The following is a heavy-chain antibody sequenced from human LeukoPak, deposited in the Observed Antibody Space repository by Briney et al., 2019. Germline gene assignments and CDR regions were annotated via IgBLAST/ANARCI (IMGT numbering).Heavy chain of an antibody. J-gene: IGHJ4*02. CDR2: IYTSGST. Sequence: SETLSLTCTVSGNSISSGDYYWSWIRQPAGKGLEWIGRIYTSGSTTYNPSLKSRVTISGDTSENQFSLGLSSVTAADTAVYYCARSYHYYAYFDYWGQGTLVTVSS. V-gene: IGHV4-61*02. D-gene: IGHD5-12*01. CDR3: ARSYHYYAYFDY. CDR1: GNSISSGDYY.